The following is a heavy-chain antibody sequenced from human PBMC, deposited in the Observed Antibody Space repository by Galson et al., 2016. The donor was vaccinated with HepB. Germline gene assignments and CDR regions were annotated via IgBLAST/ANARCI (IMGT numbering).Heavy chain of an antibody. J-gene: IGHJ4*02. CDR3: ARNAMYCSSTSCSTYYFDY. V-gene: IGHV1-46*01. CDR2: INPSGGST. D-gene: IGHD2-2*01. CDR1: GYTFTSYY. Sequence: QSGAEVKKPGASVKVSCKASGYTFTSYYMHWVRQAPGQGLEWMGIINPSGGSTSYEQKFQGRVTMTRDTSTSTVYVGLSSLRSDDTAVYYCARNAMYCSSTSCSTYYFDYWGQGTLVTVSS.